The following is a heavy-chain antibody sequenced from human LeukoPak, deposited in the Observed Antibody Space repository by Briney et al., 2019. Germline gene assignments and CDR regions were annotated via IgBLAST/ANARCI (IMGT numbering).Heavy chain of an antibody. V-gene: IGHV3-7*01. CDR1: GFSFSNYW. CDR2: IKEDGNEK. Sequence: PGGSLRLSCAASGFSFSNYWMTWVRQAPGKGLEWVAHIKEDGNEKYYVDSVKGRFTISRDNAKNSLYLQMSSLRVEDTAVYYCTRDPRHFDSCGQGTLVTVSS. J-gene: IGHJ5*01. D-gene: IGHD6-6*01. CDR3: TRDPRHFDS.